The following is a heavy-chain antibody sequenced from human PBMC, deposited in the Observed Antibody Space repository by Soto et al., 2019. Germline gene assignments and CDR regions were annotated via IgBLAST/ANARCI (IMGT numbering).Heavy chain of an antibody. D-gene: IGHD6-25*01. Sequence: SETLSLTCTVSGVSIRDYYWIWIRQAPGKGLDWIGYIHSSGYTNYNPSLKSRVVMSIDTSKNLFSLKLSSVTAADTAVYYCAKKSAAFLLDPWGQGTLVTVSS. CDR1: GVSIRDYY. V-gene: IGHV4-59*01. CDR2: IHSSGYT. J-gene: IGHJ5*02. CDR3: AKKSAAFLLDP.